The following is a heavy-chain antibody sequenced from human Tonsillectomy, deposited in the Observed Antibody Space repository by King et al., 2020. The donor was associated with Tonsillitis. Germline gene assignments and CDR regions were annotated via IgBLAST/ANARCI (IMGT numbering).Heavy chain of an antibody. CDR1: GYTFTSYG. CDR3: ARDRYYYGSGSYYAY. D-gene: IGHD3-10*01. J-gene: IGHJ4*02. Sequence: VQLVESGAEVKKPGASVKVSCKASGYTFTSYGISWVRQAPGQGIEWMGWISAYNGNTNYAQKLQGRVTMTTDTSTSTAYMELRSLRSDDTAVYYCARDRYYYGSGSYYAYWGQGTLVTVSS. V-gene: IGHV1-18*04. CDR2: ISAYNGNT.